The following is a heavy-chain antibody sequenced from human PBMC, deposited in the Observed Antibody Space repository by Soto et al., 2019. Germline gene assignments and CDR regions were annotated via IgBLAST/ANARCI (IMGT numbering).Heavy chain of an antibody. J-gene: IGHJ5*02. V-gene: IGHV3-9*01. D-gene: IGHD6-13*01. CDR3: AKGRDIAAAGYDWFDP. CDR2: ISWNSGSI. Sequence: PGGSLRLSCAASGLTFDDYAMHWVRQAPGKGLEWVSGISWNSGSIGYADSVKGRFTISRDNAKNSLYLQMNSLRAEDTALYYCAKGRDIAAAGYDWFDPWGQGTLVTVSS. CDR1: GLTFDDYA.